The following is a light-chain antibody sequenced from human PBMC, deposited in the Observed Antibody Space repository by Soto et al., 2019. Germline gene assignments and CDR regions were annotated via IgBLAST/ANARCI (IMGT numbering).Light chain of an antibody. J-gene: IGLJ1*01. CDR2: DND. V-gene: IGLV1-44*01. CDR1: SSNIGSNT. CDR3: AAWDDSLNGYV. Sequence: QAVVTQPPSTSGTPGQRVTISCYGSSSNIGSNTVHWYNQLPGAAPKLLIYDNDQRPSGVPERFSGSKSGTSASLAISGLRSDDEADYYCAAWDDSLNGYVFATGTKVTVL.